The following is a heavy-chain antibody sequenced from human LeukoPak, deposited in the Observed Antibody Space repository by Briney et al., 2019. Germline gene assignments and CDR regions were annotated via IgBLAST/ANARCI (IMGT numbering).Heavy chain of an antibody. V-gene: IGHV3-30*18. CDR3: AKDGRKLLAAAGHFDY. CDR1: GFTFSSYG. CDR2: ISYDGSNK. J-gene: IGHJ4*02. Sequence: GGSLRLSCAASGFTFSSYGMHWVRQAPGKGLEWVAVISYDGSNKYYADSVKGRFTISRDNSKNTLYLQMNSLRAEDTAVYYCAKDGRKLLAAAGHFDYWGQGTLVTVSS. D-gene: IGHD6-13*01.